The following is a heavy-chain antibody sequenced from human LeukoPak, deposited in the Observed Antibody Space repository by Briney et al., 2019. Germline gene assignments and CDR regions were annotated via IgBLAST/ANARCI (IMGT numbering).Heavy chain of an antibody. Sequence: GGSLRLSCAASGFTVTSNHMNWARQAPGKGLEWVSIIYTGGTTHYADSLKDRFTISRDDSINTLYLQMNSLRAEDTAVYYCARDSSSYYFDYWGQGTLVTVSS. V-gene: IGHV3-66*01. CDR1: GFTVTSNH. D-gene: IGHD6-6*01. J-gene: IGHJ4*02. CDR2: IYTGGTT. CDR3: ARDSSSYYFDY.